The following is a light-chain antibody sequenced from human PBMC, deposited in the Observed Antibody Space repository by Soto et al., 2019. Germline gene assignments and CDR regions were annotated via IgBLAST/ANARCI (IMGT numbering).Light chain of an antibody. V-gene: IGKV3-11*01. Sequence: EIVLTQSPATLSLTAGERATLSCRASQSVSHSLIWYQQIPGQAPRLLIYDASKRATGIPARFSGSGSGTDFTLTISSLEPEHFTVYYRQQSYNFGQGTRLEI. CDR1: QSVSHS. CDR2: DAS. J-gene: IGKJ5*01. CDR3: QQSYN.